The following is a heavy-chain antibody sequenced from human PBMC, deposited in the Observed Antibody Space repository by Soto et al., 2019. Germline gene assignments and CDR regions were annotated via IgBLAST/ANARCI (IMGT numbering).Heavy chain of an antibody. CDR3: TTDSGDLWWERDAFDI. J-gene: IGHJ3*02. D-gene: IGHD1-26*01. Sequence: EVQLVESGGGLVKPGGSLRLSCAASGFTFSNAWMNWVRQAPGKGLEWVGRIKSKTDGGSTDYAAPVKGRFTISRDDSKNTLYLQMNSLKTEDTAVYYCTTDSGDLWWERDAFDIWGQGTMVTVSS. CDR2: IKSKTDGGST. CDR1: GFTFSNAW. V-gene: IGHV3-15*07.